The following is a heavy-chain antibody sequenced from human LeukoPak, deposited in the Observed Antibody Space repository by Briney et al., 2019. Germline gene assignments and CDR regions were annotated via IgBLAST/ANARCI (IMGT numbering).Heavy chain of an antibody. CDR1: GGTFSSYA. D-gene: IGHD6-13*01. V-gene: IGHV1-69*05. J-gene: IGHJ5*02. CDR2: IIPIFGTA. Sequence: SVKVSCKASGGTFSSYAISWVRQAPGQGLEWMGRIIPIFGTANYAQKFQGRVTITTDESTSTAYMELSSLRSEDSAVYYCARVSIAAAFNWFDPWGQGTLVTVSS. CDR3: ARVSIAAAFNWFDP.